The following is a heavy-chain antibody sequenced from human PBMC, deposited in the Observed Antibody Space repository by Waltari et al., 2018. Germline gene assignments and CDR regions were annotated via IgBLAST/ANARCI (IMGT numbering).Heavy chain of an antibody. CDR2: IKQDGSEK. J-gene: IGHJ4*02. CDR1: GFTFSSYW. D-gene: IGHD3-16*02. CDR3: ARALYDYIWGSYRYTHTVGY. V-gene: IGHV3-7*01. Sequence: VQLVESGGGLVQPGGSLRLSCAASGFTFSSYWMICVRQAPGKALEWVANIKQDGSEKYYVDSVKRRFTISRDNDKNSLYLQMNSLRAEDTAVYYCARALYDYIWGSYRYTHTVGYWGQGTLVTVSS.